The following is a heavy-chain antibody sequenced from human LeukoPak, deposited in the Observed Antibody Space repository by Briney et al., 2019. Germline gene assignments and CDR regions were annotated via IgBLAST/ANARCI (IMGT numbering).Heavy chain of an antibody. CDR3: SRGDYYYGSGSYFRYYYMDV. V-gene: IGHV3-49*04. CDR2: ISSKGYGGTT. D-gene: IGHD3-10*01. J-gene: IGHJ6*03. Sequence: PGGSLRLSCAASGFIFGDYAMNWVRQAPGKGLEWIAFISSKGYGGTTEYAASVKGRFTLSRDDSNRIAYLQMNSLKTEDTAVYYCSRGDYYYGSGSYFRYYYMDVWGKGTTVTISS. CDR1: GFIFGDYA.